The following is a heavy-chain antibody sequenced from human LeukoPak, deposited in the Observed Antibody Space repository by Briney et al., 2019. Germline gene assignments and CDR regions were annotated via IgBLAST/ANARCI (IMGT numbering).Heavy chain of an antibody. J-gene: IGHJ4*02. V-gene: IGHV4-39*01. D-gene: IGHD3-22*01. CDR3: ARHDYDSSGYRRDYYFDY. CDR1: GGSISSSSYY. Sequence: SETLSLTCTVSGGSISSSSYYWGWIRQPPRKGLEWIGSIYYSGYTYYNPSLKSRLTMSVDTSKNQFSLKLSSVTAADTAVYYCARHDYDSSGYRRDYYFDYWGQGTLVTVSS. CDR2: IYYSGYT.